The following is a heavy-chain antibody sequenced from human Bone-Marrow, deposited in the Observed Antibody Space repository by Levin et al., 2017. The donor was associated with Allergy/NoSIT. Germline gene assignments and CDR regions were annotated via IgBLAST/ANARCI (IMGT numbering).Heavy chain of an antibody. J-gene: IGHJ4*02. D-gene: IGHD2-8*01. CDR1: GGSISSDS. CDR3: ARHVFCINGVCYSGFDY. V-gene: IGHV4-59*08. CDR2: IYNSGNT. Sequence: SETLSLTCTVSGGSISSDSWSWIRQPPGKGLEWIGYIYNSGNTYYNPSLKSRVTISVDTSNNKFSLKLSSVTAADTAVFYFARHVFCINGVCYSGFDYWGQGTLVTVSS.